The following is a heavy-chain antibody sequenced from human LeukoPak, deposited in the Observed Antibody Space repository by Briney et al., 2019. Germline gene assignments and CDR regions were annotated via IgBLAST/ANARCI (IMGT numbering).Heavy chain of an antibody. CDR2: IYYSGST. CDR1: GGSISSGDYY. Sequence: ASETLSLTCTVSGGSISSGDYYWSWIRQPPGKGLEWIGYIYYSGSTYYNPSLKSRVTISVDTSKNQFSLKLSSVTAADTAVYYCARRGDYGDYFDYWGQGTLVTVPS. CDR3: ARRGDYGDYFDY. V-gene: IGHV4-30-4*01. J-gene: IGHJ4*02. D-gene: IGHD4-17*01.